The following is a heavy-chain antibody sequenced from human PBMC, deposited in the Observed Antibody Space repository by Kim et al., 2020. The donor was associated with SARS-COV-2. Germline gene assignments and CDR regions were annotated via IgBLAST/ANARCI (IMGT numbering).Heavy chain of an antibody. Sequence: GGSLRLSCAASGFTFSDHFMGWVRQAPGKGLEYISYITSGGSTLYYADSVKGRFIISRDNAKNSLSLQMDSLRAEDTAVYYFAREGYDSSGYYFDYWGQG. V-gene: IGHV3-11*01. J-gene: IGHJ4*02. CDR3: AREGYDSSGYYFDY. D-gene: IGHD3-22*01. CDR2: ITSGGSTL. CDR1: GFTFSDHF.